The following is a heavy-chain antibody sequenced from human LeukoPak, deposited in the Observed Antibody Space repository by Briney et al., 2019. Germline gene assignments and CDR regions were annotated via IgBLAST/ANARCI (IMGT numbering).Heavy chain of an antibody. Sequence: SETLSLTCAVYGGSFSGYYWSWIRQPPGKGLEWIGYIYYSGSTNYNPSLKSRVTISVDTSKNQFSLKLSSVTAADTAVYYCARVTADYDFWSGYPTPFFDYWGQGTLVTVSS. CDR2: IYYSGST. CDR3: ARVTADYDFWSGYPTPFFDY. V-gene: IGHV4-59*01. CDR1: GGSFSGYY. D-gene: IGHD3-3*01. J-gene: IGHJ4*02.